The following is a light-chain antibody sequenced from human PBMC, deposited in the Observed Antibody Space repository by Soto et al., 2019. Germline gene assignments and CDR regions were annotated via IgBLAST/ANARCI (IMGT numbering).Light chain of an antibody. CDR3: LQYNGYYRT. V-gene: IGKV1-5*01. CDR1: QTISGW. J-gene: IGKJ1*01. Sequence: DIQMTQSPSTLSASVGDTVTITCRASQTISGWLAWYQQRPGKAPNLLIFDASTLESGVPSRFSGSGSGTTFTLTISSLQSDDFATYYCLQYNGYYRTFGQGTKVDNK. CDR2: DAS.